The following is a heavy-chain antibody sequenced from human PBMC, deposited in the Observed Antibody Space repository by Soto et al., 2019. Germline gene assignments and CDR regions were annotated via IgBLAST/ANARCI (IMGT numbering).Heavy chain of an antibody. V-gene: IGHV3-23*01. CDR2: ISGSGDST. Sequence: EVQLLESGGGLVQPGGSLRLSCAASGFTFSSYAMNWVRQAPGKGLEWVSAISGSGDSTYYADSVKGRFTISRDNSKNTLYLQMNSLRAEDTAVYYCARRNSGWYFDLWGHGTLVTVSS. D-gene: IGHD4-4*01. CDR3: ARRNSGWYFDL. CDR1: GFTFSSYA. J-gene: IGHJ2*01.